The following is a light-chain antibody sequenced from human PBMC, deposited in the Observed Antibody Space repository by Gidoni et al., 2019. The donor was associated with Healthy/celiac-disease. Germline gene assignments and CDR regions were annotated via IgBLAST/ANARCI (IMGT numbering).Light chain of an antibody. CDR3: RQRSNWPRT. CDR1: QRVSSY. V-gene: IGKV3-11*01. Sequence: EIVLTQSPATLSLSPGESATLSCRASQRVSSYLAWYQQKPGQAPSLLLYDASNRATGIPARISGSGSGTDFTLTISSLEPEDFAVYYCRQRSNWPRTFGQGTKVEIK. J-gene: IGKJ1*01. CDR2: DAS.